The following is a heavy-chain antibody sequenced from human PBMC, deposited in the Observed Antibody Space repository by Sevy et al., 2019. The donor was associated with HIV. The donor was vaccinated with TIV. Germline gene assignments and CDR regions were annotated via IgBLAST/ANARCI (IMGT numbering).Heavy chain of an antibody. Sequence: GGSLRLSCAASGFTVSSNYMSWVRQAPGKGLEWVSVIYSGGSTYYADSVKGRFTISRDNSKNTLYLQMNSLRAEDTAVYYCARGLCDSSAYYPLDYWGQGTLVTVSS. CDR3: ARGLCDSSAYYPLDY. J-gene: IGHJ4*02. CDR2: IYSGGST. CDR1: GFTVSSNY. D-gene: IGHD3-22*01. V-gene: IGHV3-53*01.